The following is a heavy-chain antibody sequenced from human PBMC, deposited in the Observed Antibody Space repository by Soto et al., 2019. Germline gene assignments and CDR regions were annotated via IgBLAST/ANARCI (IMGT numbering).Heavy chain of an antibody. CDR1: GFSFRNHA. J-gene: IGHJ4*02. D-gene: IGHD2-2*02. CDR2: ISGSGTMK. CDR3: AKEAQENEQVPIPGDN. Sequence: GGSLRLSCVASGFSFRNHAMTWVRQAPGKGLEWVSGISGSGTMKYYADSVRGHFIISRENAKNTLHLQMDNLRVGDTAVYYCAKEAQENEQVPIPGDNWGQGTLVTVSS. V-gene: IGHV3-23*01.